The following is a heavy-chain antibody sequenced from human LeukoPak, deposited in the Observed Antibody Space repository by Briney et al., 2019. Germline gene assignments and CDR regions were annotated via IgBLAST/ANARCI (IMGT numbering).Heavy chain of an antibody. V-gene: IGHV3-7*01. CDR1: GFTFSSYW. CDR3: ARSLRVAVAASY. J-gene: IGHJ4*02. CDR2: IKQDGSEK. Sequence: GGSLRLSCAASGFTFSSYWMSWVRQAPGKGLEWVANIKQDGSEKYCVVSVKGRFTISRDNAKNSLYLQRNSLTAEDTAIYYCARSLRVAVAASYWGQGTLVTVSS. D-gene: IGHD6-19*01.